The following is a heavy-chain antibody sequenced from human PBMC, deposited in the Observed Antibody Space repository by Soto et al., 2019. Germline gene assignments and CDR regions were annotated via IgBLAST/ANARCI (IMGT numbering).Heavy chain of an antibody. V-gene: IGHV4-31*03. CDR2: IYYSGST. Sequence: KPSETLSLTCTVSGGSISSGGYYWSWIRQHPGKGLEWIGYIYYSGSTYYNPSLKSRVTISVDTSKNQFSLKLSSVTAADTAVYYCARGYDSSGYSTLDFDYWGQGTLVTVSS. D-gene: IGHD3-22*01. CDR1: GGSISSGGYY. J-gene: IGHJ4*02. CDR3: ARGYDSSGYSTLDFDY.